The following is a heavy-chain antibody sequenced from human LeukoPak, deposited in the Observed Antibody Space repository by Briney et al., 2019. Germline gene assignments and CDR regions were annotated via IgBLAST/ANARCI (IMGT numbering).Heavy chain of an antibody. CDR1: GGSFSGYY. CDR2: IYYSGST. Sequence: TSETLSLTCAVYGGSFSGYYWSWIRQPPGKGLEWIGYIYYSGSTYYNPSLKSRVTISVDTSKNQFSLKLSSVTAADTAVYYCASRLPIQAAAGPYWYFDLWGRGTLVTVSS. J-gene: IGHJ2*01. V-gene: IGHV4-34*09. D-gene: IGHD6-13*01. CDR3: ASRLPIQAAAGPYWYFDL.